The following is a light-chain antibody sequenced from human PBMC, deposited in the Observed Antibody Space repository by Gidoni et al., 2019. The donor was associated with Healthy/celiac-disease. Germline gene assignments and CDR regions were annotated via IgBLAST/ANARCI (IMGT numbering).Light chain of an antibody. CDR3: QQYYSTPWT. CDR2: WAS. Sequence: DIMMTQSPDSLAVSPGERATINCKSSQSVLYSSNNKNYLAWYQQKPGQPPKLLIYWASTRESGVPDRFSGSGSGTDFTLTISSLQAEDVAVYYCQQYYSTPWTFGQGTKVEIK. J-gene: IGKJ1*01. V-gene: IGKV4-1*01. CDR1: QSVLYSSNNKNY.